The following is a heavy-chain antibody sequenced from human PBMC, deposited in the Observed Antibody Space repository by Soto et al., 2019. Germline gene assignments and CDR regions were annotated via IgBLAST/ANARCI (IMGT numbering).Heavy chain of an antibody. CDR2: IYPGDSDT. CDR3: ERSGGSGNRFSEY. J-gene: IGHJ4*02. D-gene: IGHD2-15*01. Sequence: GESLKISCKGSGYSFTSYWIGWVRQMPGEGLEWLGVIYPGDSDTRYSPSLQGQVTISVDKSISTAYLQWSSLRASDSAMYYCERSGGSGNRFSEYWGQGSLGTVSS. CDR1: GYSFTSYW. V-gene: IGHV5-51*01.